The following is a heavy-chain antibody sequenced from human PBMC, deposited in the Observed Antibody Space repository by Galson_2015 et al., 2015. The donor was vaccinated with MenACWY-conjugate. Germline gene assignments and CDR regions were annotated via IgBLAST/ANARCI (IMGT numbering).Heavy chain of an antibody. Sequence: SLRLSCAASGFTFSSYAVNWVRQGPGKGLEWVSGVSGSGTSTYFADSVKGRFTISRDNSKNTLYLQMNSLRAEDTAVYCCARVYSSGWIYYYYGMDVWGQGTTVTVSS. CDR3: ARVYSSGWIYYYYGMDV. V-gene: IGHV3-23*01. D-gene: IGHD6-19*01. J-gene: IGHJ6*02. CDR2: VSGSGTST. CDR1: GFTFSSYA.